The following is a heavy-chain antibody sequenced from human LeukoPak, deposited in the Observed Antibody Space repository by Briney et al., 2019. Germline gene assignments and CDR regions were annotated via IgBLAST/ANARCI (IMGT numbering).Heavy chain of an antibody. CDR1: GFTLSSYW. Sequence: PGGSLRLSCAASGFTLSSYWMSWVRQAPGKGLEWVANIKQDGSEKYYVDSVKGRFTISRDNAKNSLYLQMNSLRAEDTAVYYCARSAYGDYGCYWGQGTLVTVSS. D-gene: IGHD4-17*01. V-gene: IGHV3-7*01. J-gene: IGHJ4*02. CDR3: ARSAYGDYGCY. CDR2: IKQDGSEK.